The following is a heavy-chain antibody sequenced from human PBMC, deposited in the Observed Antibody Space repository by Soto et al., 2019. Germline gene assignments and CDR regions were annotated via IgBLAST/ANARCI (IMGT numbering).Heavy chain of an antibody. Sequence: QVYLLQSGAEVKKVGASVTVSCKTSGYTFSAYYVPWARRAPGRGFQWLGWINPSNEVTTFSEFLKGRITFTRETSTNTVHMEFNRLTSDGTAGYYGMGGGWGDSPIDYWGQGTQVTVSS. CDR3: MGGGWGDSPIDY. V-gene: IGHV1-2*02. CDR1: GYTFSAYY. D-gene: IGHD1-26*01. CDR2: INPSNEVT. J-gene: IGHJ4*02.